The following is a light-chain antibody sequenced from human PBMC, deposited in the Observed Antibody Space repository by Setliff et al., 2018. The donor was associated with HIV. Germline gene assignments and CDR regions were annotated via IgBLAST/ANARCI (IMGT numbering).Light chain of an antibody. CDR2: EVS. CDR3: CSYTGTSTFV. CDR1: SSDVGSYDL. Sequence: QSALTQPASVSGSPGQSITISCTGTSSDVGSYDLVSWYQQHPGKAPKVMIYEVSKRPSGVSNRFSGSKSGNTASLTISGPQAEDEADYYCCSYTGTSTFVFGIGTKV. J-gene: IGLJ1*01. V-gene: IGLV2-23*02.